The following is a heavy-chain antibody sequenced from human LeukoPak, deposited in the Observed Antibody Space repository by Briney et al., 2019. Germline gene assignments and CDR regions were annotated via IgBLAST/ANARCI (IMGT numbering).Heavy chain of an antibody. CDR3: ARGVQYYDFWSGRYYYMDV. CDR1: GGSISSYY. Sequence: PSETLSLTWTVSGGSISSYYWSWIRQPAGKGLEWIGRIYTSGSTNYNPSLKSRVTISVDKSKNQFSLKLSSVTAADTAVYYCARGVQYYDFWSGRYYYMDVWGKGTTVTVSS. J-gene: IGHJ6*03. CDR2: IYTSGST. D-gene: IGHD3-3*01. V-gene: IGHV4-4*07.